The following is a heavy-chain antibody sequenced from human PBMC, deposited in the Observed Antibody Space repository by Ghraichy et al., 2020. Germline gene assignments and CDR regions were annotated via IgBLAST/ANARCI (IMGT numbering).Heavy chain of an antibody. J-gene: IGHJ3*02. CDR2: IKSKTYGGAA. Sequence: GGSLRLSCATSGFTFSNAWMSWVRLAPGKGLEWIGLIKSKTYGGAADYAAPVKDRFTISKDYSKNTLYLQMNSLKTEDTAVYYCTTGNDYYYGSDYSGPDAFDIWGQGTMVTVSS. D-gene: IGHD3-22*01. CDR1: GFTFSNAW. V-gene: IGHV3-15*01. CDR3: TTGNDYYYGSDYSGPDAFDI.